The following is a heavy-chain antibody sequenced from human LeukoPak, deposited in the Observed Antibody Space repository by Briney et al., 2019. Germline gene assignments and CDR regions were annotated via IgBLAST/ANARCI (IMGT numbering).Heavy chain of an antibody. CDR1: GFTFSSYS. CDR2: ISSSSYI. Sequence: PGGSLRLPCAASGFTFSSYSMNWVRQAPGKGLEWVSSISSSSYIYYADSVKGRFTISRDNAKNSLYLQMNSLRAEDTAVYYCARYGDSSGYADYWGQGTLVTVSS. J-gene: IGHJ4*02. CDR3: ARYGDSSGYADY. D-gene: IGHD3-22*01. V-gene: IGHV3-21*01.